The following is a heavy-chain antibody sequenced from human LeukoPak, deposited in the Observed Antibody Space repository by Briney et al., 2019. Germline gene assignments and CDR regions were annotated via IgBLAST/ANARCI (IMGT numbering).Heavy chain of an antibody. J-gene: IGHJ3*02. D-gene: IGHD6-19*01. Sequence: PGGSLRLSCAASGFTFSSYWMSWVRQAPGKGLEWVAHIKQEGSEKYYVDSVKGRFTISRDNAKNSLYLQMNSLRAEDTAVYYCAREEYSSGWYGTWGAFDIWGQGTMVTVSS. V-gene: IGHV3-7*01. CDR1: GFTFSSYW. CDR3: AREEYSSGWYGTWGAFDI. CDR2: IKQEGSEK.